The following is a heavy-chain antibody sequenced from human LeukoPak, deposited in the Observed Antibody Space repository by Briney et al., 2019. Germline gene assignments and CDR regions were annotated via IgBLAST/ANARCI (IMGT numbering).Heavy chain of an antibody. J-gene: IGHJ4*02. V-gene: IGHV3-74*01. CDR3: ARERGVSHPFDH. Sequence: GGSLRLSCAASGFSFSSTWMHWVRQVPGKGLVWVARIKSDGGGIIYADSVKGRFAISRDNPRNTLYLQMNSLSGEDTAVYYCARERGVSHPFDHWGQGTLVTVSS. CDR1: GFSFSSTW. CDR2: IKSDGGGI. D-gene: IGHD2-21*01.